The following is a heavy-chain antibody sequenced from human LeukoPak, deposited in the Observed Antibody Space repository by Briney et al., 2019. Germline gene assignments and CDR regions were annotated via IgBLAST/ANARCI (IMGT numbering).Heavy chain of an antibody. V-gene: IGHV3-7*01. D-gene: IGHD4-11*01. CDR1: GFTFISYW. CDR2: IKQDGSEK. Sequence: GGSLRLSCAASGFTFISYWMSWVRQAPGKGLEWVANIKQDGSEKYYVGSVKGRFTTSRDNAKNSLYLQMNSLRAEDTAVYYCAKDLDSNYGGVDYWGQGTLVTVSS. J-gene: IGHJ4*02. CDR3: AKDLDSNYGGVDY.